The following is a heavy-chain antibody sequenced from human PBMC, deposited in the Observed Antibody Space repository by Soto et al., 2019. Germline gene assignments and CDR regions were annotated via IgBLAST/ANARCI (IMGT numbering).Heavy chain of an antibody. CDR2: ISSSGGII. V-gene: IGHV3-11*01. J-gene: IGHJ5*02. Sequence: QVQLVESGGGLVKPGGSLRLSCAASGFTFNDFYMSWVRQAPGKGLEWVSHISSSGGIIYYADSVKGRFTIPRDNAKNSLFLQMNSLRAEDTAVYYCARLWARDWFDPWGQGTLVTVSS. CDR3: ARLWARDWFDP. CDR1: GFTFNDFY. D-gene: IGHD1-26*01.